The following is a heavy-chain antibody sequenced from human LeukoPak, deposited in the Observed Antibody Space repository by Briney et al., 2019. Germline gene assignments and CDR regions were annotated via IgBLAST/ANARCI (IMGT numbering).Heavy chain of an antibody. CDR1: GGTFSSYA. J-gene: IGHJ4*02. D-gene: IGHD3-10*01. V-gene: IGHV1-69*05. Sequence: SVKVSCKASGGTFSSYAISWVRQAPGQGLEWMGGTIPIFGTANYAQKFQGRVTITTDGSTSTAYMELSSLRSEDTAVYYCARVIMVRGVIIEDYFDYWGQGTLVTVSS. CDR2: TIPIFGTA. CDR3: ARVIMVRGVIIEDYFDY.